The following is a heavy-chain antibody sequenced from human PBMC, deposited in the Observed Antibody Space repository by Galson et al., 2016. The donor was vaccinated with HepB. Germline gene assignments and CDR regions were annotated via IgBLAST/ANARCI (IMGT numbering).Heavy chain of an antibody. J-gene: IGHJ6*02. CDR3: VTVFHDNRGRDV. CDR2: IYPGDSDT. V-gene: IGHV5-51*01. D-gene: IGHD7-27*01. CDR1: GYRFSSYW. Sequence: QSGAEVKKPGESLKISCKTSGYRFSSYWIGWVRQMPGKGLEWMGTIYPGDSDTKYSPSFQGQVIISADTSISTTSLQWRSLKASDTAMYYCVTVFHDNRGRDVWGQGTTVIVSS.